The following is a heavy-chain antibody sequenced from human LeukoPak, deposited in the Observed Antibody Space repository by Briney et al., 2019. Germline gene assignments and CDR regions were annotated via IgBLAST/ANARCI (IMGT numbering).Heavy chain of an antibody. J-gene: IGHJ4*02. D-gene: IGHD3-10*01. V-gene: IGHV3-43D*03. CDR3: AKDMAAYYYASGNIDY. CDR2: ISWDGGGT. CDR1: GFTFDDYA. Sequence: SGGSLRLSCAASGFTFDDYAMHWVRQAPGKGLEWVSLISWDGGGTYYADTVKGRFTIPRDNSKNSLYLQMNSLRAEDTALYYCAKDMAAYYYASGNIDYWGQGTLVTVSS.